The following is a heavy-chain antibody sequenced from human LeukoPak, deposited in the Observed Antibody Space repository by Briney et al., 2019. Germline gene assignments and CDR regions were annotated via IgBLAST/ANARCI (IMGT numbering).Heavy chain of an antibody. Sequence: ASVKVSCKASGYTFTSYGISWVRQAPGQGLEWMGGIIPIFGTANYAQKFQGRVTITADESTSTAYMELSSLRSEDTAVYYCARRAGSLYNWFDPWGQGTLVTVSS. CDR3: ARRAGSLYNWFDP. J-gene: IGHJ5*02. CDR2: IIPIFGTA. D-gene: IGHD1-1*01. V-gene: IGHV1-69*13. CDR1: GYTFTSYG.